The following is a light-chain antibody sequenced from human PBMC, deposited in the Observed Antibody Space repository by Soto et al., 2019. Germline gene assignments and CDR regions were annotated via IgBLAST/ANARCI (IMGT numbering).Light chain of an antibody. CDR3: AAWDDSLNGWV. CDR1: SSNIGSNT. J-gene: IGLJ3*02. CDR2: RNN. Sequence: QSVLTQPPSASGTPGQRVTISCSGSSSNIGSNTVNWYQQLPGTAPKLLIYRNNQRPSGVPDRFSGSKSGTSASLAISGLQSEEDPDYYCAAWDDSLNGWVFGGGTELTVL. V-gene: IGLV1-44*01.